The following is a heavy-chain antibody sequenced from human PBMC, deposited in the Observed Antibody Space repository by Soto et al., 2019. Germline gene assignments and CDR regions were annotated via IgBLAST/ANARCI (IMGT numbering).Heavy chain of an antibody. CDR2: ISSSGGTI. V-gene: IGHV3-11*01. D-gene: IGHD5-18*01. J-gene: IGHJ4*02. CDR3: ARASSPRDPWLDY. CDR1: GFTFSDDY. Sequence: PVGSLRLSCGASGFTFSDDYMSWIRQAPGKGLECVSYISSSGGTIYYADSVKGRFTISRDNAKNSLFLQMNSLRADDTAVYYCARASSPRDPWLDYWGQGTLVTVSS.